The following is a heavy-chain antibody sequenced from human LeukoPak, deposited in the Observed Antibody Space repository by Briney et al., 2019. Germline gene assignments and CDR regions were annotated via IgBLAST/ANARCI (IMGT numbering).Heavy chain of an antibody. CDR1: GFTFSSYS. J-gene: IGHJ4*02. CDR3: ARFRYPRPLNYDILTGYYITYFDY. D-gene: IGHD3-9*01. Sequence: PGGSLRLSCAASGFTFSSYSMNWVRQAPGKGLEWVSSISSSSSYIYYADSVKGRFTISRDNAKNSLYLQMNSLRAEDTAVYYCARFRYPRPLNYDILTGYYITYFDYWGQGTLVTVSS. CDR2: ISSSSSYI. V-gene: IGHV3-21*01.